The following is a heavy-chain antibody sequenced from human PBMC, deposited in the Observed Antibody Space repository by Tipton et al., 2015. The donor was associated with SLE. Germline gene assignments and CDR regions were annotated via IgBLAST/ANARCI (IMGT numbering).Heavy chain of an antibody. V-gene: IGHV3-7*01. CDR3: ARDWRRGGAAGAFDI. CDR1: GFTFSSYW. Sequence: SGFTFSSYWMSWVRQAPGKGLEWVANIKQDGSEKYYVDSVKGRSTISRDNAKNSLYLQMNSLRAEDTAVYYCARDWRRGGAAGAFDIWGQGTMVTVSS. J-gene: IGHJ3*02. D-gene: IGHD3-16*01. CDR2: IKQDGSEK.